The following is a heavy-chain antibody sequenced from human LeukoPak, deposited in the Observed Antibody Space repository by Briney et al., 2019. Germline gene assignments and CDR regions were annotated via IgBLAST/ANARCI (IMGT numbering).Heavy chain of an antibody. J-gene: IGHJ4*02. CDR1: GGTFSSYA. Sequence: SVKVSCKASGGTFSSYAISWVRQAPGQGLKWMGGIIPIFGTANYAQKFQGRVTITTDESTSTAYMELSSLRSEDTAVYYCARGARVATMGIDYWGQGTLVTVSS. CDR3: ARGARVATMGIDY. V-gene: IGHV1-69*05. CDR2: IIPIFGTA. D-gene: IGHD5-12*01.